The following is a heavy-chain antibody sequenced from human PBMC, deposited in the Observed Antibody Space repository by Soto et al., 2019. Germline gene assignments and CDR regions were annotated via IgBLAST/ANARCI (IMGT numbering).Heavy chain of an antibody. V-gene: IGHV1-18*01. CDR1: GYAFTTYG. CDR3: ARGRYGDY. Sequence: QVHLVQSGAEVKKPGASVKVSCQGSGYAFTTYGITWVRQAPGQGLEWMGWISAHNGNTNYAQKLQGRVTVTRDTSTSTAYMELRRLRYDDTAVYYCARGRYGDYWGQGAWSPSPQ. J-gene: IGHJ4*02. D-gene: IGHD1-1*01. CDR2: ISAHNGNT.